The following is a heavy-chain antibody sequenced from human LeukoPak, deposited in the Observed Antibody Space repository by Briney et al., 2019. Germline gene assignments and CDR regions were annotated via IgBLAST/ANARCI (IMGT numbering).Heavy chain of an antibody. V-gene: IGHV3-48*04. Sequence: GGSLRLSCAASGFNFNAYSMNWVGQAPGKGLEGVSYISSSSSIKYYADSVKGRFTISRDNAKNSLHLQMNSLRAQDKAVYYCARYYYLDSSGYPLDYWGQRTLVTVSS. CDR3: ARYYYLDSSGYPLDY. CDR1: GFNFNAYS. J-gene: IGHJ4*02. CDR2: ISSSSSIK. D-gene: IGHD3-22*01.